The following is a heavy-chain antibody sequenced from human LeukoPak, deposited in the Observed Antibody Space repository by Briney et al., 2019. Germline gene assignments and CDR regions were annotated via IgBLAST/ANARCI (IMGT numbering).Heavy chain of an antibody. CDR2: IYYSGST. D-gene: IGHD6-19*01. V-gene: IGHV4-59*01. Sequence: PSETLSLTCTVSGGSISPYYWTWIRQPPGKGLEWIGYIYYSGSTNHNPSLKSRVTLSVDTSKNQFSLKLNSVTAADTAVYFCARVRRNSSGWFNLAFDIWGQGTMVTVSS. J-gene: IGHJ3*02. CDR3: ARVRRNSSGWFNLAFDI. CDR1: GGSISPYY.